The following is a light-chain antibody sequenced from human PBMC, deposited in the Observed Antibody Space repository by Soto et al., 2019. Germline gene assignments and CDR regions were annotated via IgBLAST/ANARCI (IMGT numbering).Light chain of an antibody. V-gene: IGKV3-20*01. CDR1: QSFRGL. J-gene: IGKJ4*01. CDR3: QQYATSPLT. Sequence: EVVLTQSPVTLSLSPGERATLSCRASQSFRGLLAWYQQKPGQAPRLLIYDALSRATGIPDRFSGSGSGTDFTLTISRLEPEDFALYYCQQYATSPLTFGGGTKVEIK. CDR2: DAL.